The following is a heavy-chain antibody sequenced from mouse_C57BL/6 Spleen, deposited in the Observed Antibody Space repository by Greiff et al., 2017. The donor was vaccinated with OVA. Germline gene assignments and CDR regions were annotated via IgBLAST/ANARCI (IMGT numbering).Heavy chain of an antibody. CDR3: ATLTTVVATNAMDY. Sequence: VQLQQSGPELVKPGASVKISCKASGYAFSSSWMNWVKQRPGKGLEWIGRIYPGDGDTNYNGKFKGTATLTADKSSSTAYMQLSSLTSEDSAVYFCATLTTVVATNAMDYWGQGTSVTVSS. V-gene: IGHV1-82*01. D-gene: IGHD1-1*01. CDR2: IYPGDGDT. J-gene: IGHJ4*01. CDR1: GYAFSSSW.